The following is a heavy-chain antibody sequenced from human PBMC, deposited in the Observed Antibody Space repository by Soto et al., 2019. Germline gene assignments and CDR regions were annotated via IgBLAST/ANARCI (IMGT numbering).Heavy chain of an antibody. V-gene: IGHV1-8*01. D-gene: IGHD3-3*01. CDR3: ARERKFDFWRKGLDV. CDR2: MDPNSGST. Sequence: QAQLVQSGAEVRKPGASVKVSCKASGYTFTTYDINWVRQAPGQGLEWLGWMDPNSGSTGYAQNFQGRITMTRNISRNTAHMELSSLQSEDTAVYYCARERKFDFWRKGLDVWGHRTTVTVSS. CDR1: GYTFTTYD. J-gene: IGHJ6*02.